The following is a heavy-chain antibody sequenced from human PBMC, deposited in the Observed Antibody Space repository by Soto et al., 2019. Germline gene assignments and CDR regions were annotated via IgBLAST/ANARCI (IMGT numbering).Heavy chain of an antibody. CDR1: GYTFTSYY. CDR3: ARVENVDTAMVTCDY. D-gene: IGHD5-18*01. J-gene: IGHJ4*02. V-gene: IGHV1-46*01. Sequence: ASVKVSCKASGYTFTSYYMHWVRQAPGQGLEWMGIINPRGGSTSYAQKFQGRVTMTRDTSTSTVYMELSSLRSEDTAVYYCARVENVDTAMVTCDYWGQGTLVTVSS. CDR2: INPRGGST.